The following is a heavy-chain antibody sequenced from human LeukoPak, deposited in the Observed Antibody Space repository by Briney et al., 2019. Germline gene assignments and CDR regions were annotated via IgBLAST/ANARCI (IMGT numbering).Heavy chain of an antibody. V-gene: IGHV1-2*02. CDR2: INPNNGGT. D-gene: IGHD1/OR15-1a*01. CDR1: GYTFTGYY. J-gene: IGHJ3*02. CDR3: ARKQSDAFDI. Sequence: ASVKVSCKASGYTFTGYYMHWVRQAPGQGLEWMGWINPNNGGTNYAQKFQGRVNMTRDTSISTAYMELSSLRSDDTAVYYCARKQSDAFDIWGQGTMVTVYS.